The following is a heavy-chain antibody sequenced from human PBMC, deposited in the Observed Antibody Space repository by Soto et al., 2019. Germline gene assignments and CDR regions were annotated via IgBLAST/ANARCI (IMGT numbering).Heavy chain of an antibody. J-gene: IGHJ4*02. V-gene: IGHV4-39*01. CDR3: ARQEVAGTLAFDS. CDR1: GGSISSSSYY. Sequence: PSETLSLTCTVSGGSISSSSYYWGWIRQPPGKGLEWIGSIFYSGSTYYNPSLNSRVTISVGTSKNQFSLKLSSVTAADTAVYYCARQEVAGTLAFDSWGQGTLVTVSS. CDR2: IFYSGST. D-gene: IGHD6-19*01.